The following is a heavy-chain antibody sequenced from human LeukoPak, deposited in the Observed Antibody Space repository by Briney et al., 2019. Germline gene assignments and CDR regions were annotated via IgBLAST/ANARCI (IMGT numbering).Heavy chain of an antibody. CDR1: GFTFSSYG. CDR3: AREGGIYSYGYGRFDY. J-gene: IGHJ4*02. Sequence: GGSLRLSCAASGFTFSSYGMSWVRQTPGKGLEWVAHIKEDGSEKYYVDSVKGRFTISRDNAKNSLYLQMNSLRAEDTALYYCAREGGIYSYGYGRFDYWGQGTLVTVSS. CDR2: IKEDGSEK. V-gene: IGHV3-7*01. D-gene: IGHD5-18*01.